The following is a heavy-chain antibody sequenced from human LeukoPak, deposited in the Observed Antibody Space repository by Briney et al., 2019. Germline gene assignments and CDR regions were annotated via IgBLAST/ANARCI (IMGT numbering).Heavy chain of an antibody. CDR1: GITFSSFG. Sequence: PGRSLRLSCAAPGITFSSFGMHWLRQAPGKGLEWVAFIWYDGSNKYYADSVKGRFTISRDNSKNTLFLQMNSLRAEDTAVYYCAKSVVYYDFWSLPNEYWGQGTLVTVSA. CDR3: AKSVVYYDFWSLPNEY. D-gene: IGHD3-3*01. CDR2: IWYDGSNK. J-gene: IGHJ4*02. V-gene: IGHV3-30*02.